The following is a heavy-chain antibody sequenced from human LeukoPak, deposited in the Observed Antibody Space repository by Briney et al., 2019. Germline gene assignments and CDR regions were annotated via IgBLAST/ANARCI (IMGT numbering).Heavy chain of an antibody. J-gene: IGHJ4*02. CDR1: GFTFSSHC. D-gene: IGHD3-10*01. CDR2: IKSDGSER. CDR3: AREEWLGELSKFDY. V-gene: IGHV3-7*03. Sequence: GGSLRLSCAASGFTFSSHCMTWVRQAPGPGLEWVANIKSDGSERYYADSVQGRCTTSSDNAKNTLSLQMNSLRVDATAEEYYAREEWLGELSKFDYWGQGTLVTVSS.